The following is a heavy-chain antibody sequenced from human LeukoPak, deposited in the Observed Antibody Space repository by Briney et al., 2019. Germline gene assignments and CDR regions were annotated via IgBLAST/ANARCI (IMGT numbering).Heavy chain of an antibody. CDR3: ASSYYYDSSGYYFRY. V-gene: IGHV4-39*07. CDR1: GGSISSSSYY. CDR2: IYYSGST. D-gene: IGHD3-22*01. J-gene: IGHJ1*01. Sequence: KTSETLSPTCTVSGGSISSSSYYWGWIRQPPGKGLEWIGSIYYSGSTYYNPSLKSRVTISVDTSKNQFSLKLSSVTAADTAVYYCASSYYYDSSGYYFRYWGQGTLVTVSS.